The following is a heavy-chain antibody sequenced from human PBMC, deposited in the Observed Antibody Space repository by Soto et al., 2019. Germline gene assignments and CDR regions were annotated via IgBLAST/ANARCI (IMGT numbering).Heavy chain of an antibody. CDR2: ISSSSSTI. Sequence: GGSLRLSCAASGFTFSSYSMNWVRQAPGKGLEWVSYISSSSSTIYYADSVKGRFTISRDNAKNSLYLQMNSLRAEDTAVYYCARSLYCSGGSCYSTLEGGVVVGAPTVIDIPNPLQSLPWG. V-gene: IGHV3-48*01. J-gene: IGHJ5*02. CDR3: ARSLYCSGGSCYSTLEGGVVVGAPTVIDIPNPLQSLP. CDR1: GFTFSSYS. D-gene: IGHD2-15*01.